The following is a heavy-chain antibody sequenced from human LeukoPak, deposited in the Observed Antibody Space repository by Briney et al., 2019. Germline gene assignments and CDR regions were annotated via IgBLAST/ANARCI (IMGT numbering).Heavy chain of an antibody. CDR1: GGSISSYY. Sequence: PSETLSLTCTVSGGSISSYYWSWIRQPPGKGLEWIGYIYYSGSTNYNPSLKSRVTISVDTSKNQFSLKLSSVTAADTAVYYCARAHEYGDFYFDYWGQGTLVTVSS. CDR2: IYYSGST. J-gene: IGHJ4*02. V-gene: IGHV4-59*01. CDR3: ARAHEYGDFYFDY. D-gene: IGHD4-17*01.